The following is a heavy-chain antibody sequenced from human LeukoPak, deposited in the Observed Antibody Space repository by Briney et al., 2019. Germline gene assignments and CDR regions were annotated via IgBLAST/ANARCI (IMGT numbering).Heavy chain of an antibody. CDR2: IYTSGST. CDR1: GGSISSGSYY. CDR3: ARGGSSSSGGFDY. V-gene: IGHV4-61*02. J-gene: IGHJ4*02. Sequence: PSETLSLTCTVSGGSISSGSYYWSWIRQPAGKGLERIGRIYTSGSTNYNPSLKSRVTISVDTSKNQFSLKLSSVTAADTAVYYCARGGSSSSGGFDYWGQGTLVTVSS. D-gene: IGHD6-6*01.